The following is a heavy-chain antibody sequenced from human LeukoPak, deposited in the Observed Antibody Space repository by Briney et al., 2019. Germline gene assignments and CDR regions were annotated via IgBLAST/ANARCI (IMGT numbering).Heavy chain of an antibody. J-gene: IGHJ3*02. CDR2: IYYSGSS. D-gene: IGHD1-26*01. CDR1: GGFISNYY. V-gene: IGHV4-59*03. CDR3: AKVVGATWAFDI. Sequence: SETLSLTCTVSGGFISNYYWSWIRQSPGKGLEYIGHIYYSGSSSYNPSLKSRVTISVDTSKNQFSLRLSSVTAADTAVYYCAKVVGATWAFDIWGQGTMVTVSS.